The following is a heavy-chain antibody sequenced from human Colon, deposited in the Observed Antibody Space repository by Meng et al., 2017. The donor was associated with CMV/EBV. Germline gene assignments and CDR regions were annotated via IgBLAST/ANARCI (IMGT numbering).Heavy chain of an antibody. V-gene: IGHV1-69*10. J-gene: IGHJ5*01. CDR3: ARLLGVRPERNSKYLDS. Sequence: SSVTVSCKASVTTISSHGLSWVRPAPGQGLAWMGGIISIIGVTNYAQKFQGRVTMTADRSTNTAYMELSSMRPEDTAVYYRARLLGVRPERNSKYLDSWGQGTLVTVSS. D-gene: IGHD4-11*01. CDR1: VTTISSHG. CDR2: IISIIGVT.